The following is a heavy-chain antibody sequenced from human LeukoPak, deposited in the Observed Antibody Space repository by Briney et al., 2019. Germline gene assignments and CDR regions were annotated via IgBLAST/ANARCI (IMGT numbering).Heavy chain of an antibody. Sequence: GGSLRLSCAASGFTFSSYAMSWVRQAPGKGLEWVSAVSGSGGSTYYVDSVKGRFTISRDNSKNTLYLQMNSLRAEDTAVYYCAKGIQYGDYVFYYYGMDVWGQGTTVTVSS. J-gene: IGHJ6*02. CDR3: AKGIQYGDYVFYYYGMDV. V-gene: IGHV3-23*01. CDR2: VSGSGGST. CDR1: GFTFSSYA. D-gene: IGHD4-17*01.